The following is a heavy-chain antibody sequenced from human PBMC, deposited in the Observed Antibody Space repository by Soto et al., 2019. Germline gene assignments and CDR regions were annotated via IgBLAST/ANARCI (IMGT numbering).Heavy chain of an antibody. J-gene: IGHJ6*02. D-gene: IGHD1-26*01. CDR2: ISAYNGNT. CDR1: GYTFTSYG. V-gene: IGHV1-18*01. Sequence: ASVKVSCKASGYTFTSYGISWVRQAPGQGLEWMGWISAYNGNTNYAQKLQGRVTMTTDTSTSTAYMELRSLRSDDTAVYYCARDRSSGELPPDYCYGMDVWGQGTTVTVSS. CDR3: ARDRSSGELPPDYCYGMDV.